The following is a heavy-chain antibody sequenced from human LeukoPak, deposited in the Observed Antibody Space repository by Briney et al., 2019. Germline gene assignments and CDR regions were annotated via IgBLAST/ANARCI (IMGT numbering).Heavy chain of an antibody. Sequence: GGSLRLSCVASGFTFSSYWMSWVRQAPGKGLEWVANIKQDGSEKYYVDSVKGRFTISRDNAKNSLYLQMNSLRAEDTAVYYCARARLVGSGSYWAFDYWGQGTLVTVSS. J-gene: IGHJ4*02. CDR2: IKQDGSEK. CDR3: ARARLVGSGSYWAFDY. CDR1: GFTFSSYW. V-gene: IGHV3-7*03. D-gene: IGHD3-10*01.